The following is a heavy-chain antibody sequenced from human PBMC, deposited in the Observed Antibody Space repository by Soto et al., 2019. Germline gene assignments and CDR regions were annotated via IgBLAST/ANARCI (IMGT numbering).Heavy chain of an antibody. D-gene: IGHD2-15*01. J-gene: IGHJ6*02. CDR3: ARRPRYCSGDSCDYYYALDV. V-gene: IGHV5-51*01. Sequence: GESLKISCQGSGYSFADSWIGWVRQVPGRGLEWVGIIYPGYSDIRYRPSFQGRVTISADKSVNTAYLQWSSLRASDTAMYYCARRPRYCSGDSCDYYYALDVWGQGTTVTVSS. CDR1: GYSFADSW. CDR2: IYPGYSDI.